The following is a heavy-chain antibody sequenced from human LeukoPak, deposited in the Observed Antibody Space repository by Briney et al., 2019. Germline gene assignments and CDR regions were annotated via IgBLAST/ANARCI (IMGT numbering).Heavy chain of an antibody. CDR2: INHSGST. J-gene: IGHJ4*02. CDR3: ARHPRRGYSYGYIDY. CDR1: GGSFSGYY. D-gene: IGHD5-18*01. V-gene: IGHV4-34*01. Sequence: SETLSLTCAVYGGSFSGYYWSWIRQPPGKGLEWIGEINHSGSTNYNPSLKSRVTISVDTSKNQFSLKLSSVTAADTAVYYCARHPRRGYSYGYIDYWGQGTLVTVSS.